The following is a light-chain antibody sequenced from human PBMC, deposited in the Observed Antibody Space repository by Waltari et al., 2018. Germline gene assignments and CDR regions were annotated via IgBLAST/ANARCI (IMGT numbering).Light chain of an antibody. Sequence: EIVVTQSPATLSVSPGERATLSCRASQSVSNNLAWYQQKPGQAPRLLIYGASTRATGIPARFSGSGSGTEFTLTISSMQSEDFAVYYCQQYNKWPLTFGQGTKLGIK. CDR2: GAS. V-gene: IGKV3-15*01. CDR3: QQYNKWPLT. J-gene: IGKJ2*01. CDR1: QSVSNN.